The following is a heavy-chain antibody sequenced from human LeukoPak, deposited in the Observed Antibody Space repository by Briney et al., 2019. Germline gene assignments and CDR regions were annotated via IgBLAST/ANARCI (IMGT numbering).Heavy chain of an antibody. Sequence: GGSLGLSCAASGFFLSTFAMSWVRQAPGKGLEWVSAISVDSYTTYYADSVKGRFTISTDTSKSTVYLQMNSLRAEDTAVYYCARGGGHHHFDYWGQGTLVTVSS. CDR1: GFFLSTFA. D-gene: IGHD1-14*01. CDR2: ISVDSYTT. V-gene: IGHV3-23*01. CDR3: ARGGGHHHFDY. J-gene: IGHJ4*02.